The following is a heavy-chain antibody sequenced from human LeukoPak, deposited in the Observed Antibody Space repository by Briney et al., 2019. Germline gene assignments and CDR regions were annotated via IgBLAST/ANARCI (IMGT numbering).Heavy chain of an antibody. J-gene: IGHJ4*02. CDR2: INPSNSYS. Sequence: PGESLEISCYGSGYIFTNYWISWVRQMPGKGLEWMGRINPSNSYSQYNLSFQGHVTFSVDKSIATVYLQWTTLRASDTAIYYCARGGWLDDYWGQGTLVTVSS. V-gene: IGHV5-10-1*01. CDR1: GYIFTNYW. CDR3: ARGGWLDDY. D-gene: IGHD6-19*01.